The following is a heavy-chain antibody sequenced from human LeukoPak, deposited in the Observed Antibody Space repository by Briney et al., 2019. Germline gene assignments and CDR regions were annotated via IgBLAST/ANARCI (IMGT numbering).Heavy chain of an antibody. D-gene: IGHD2-2*01. CDR1: GGSFSGYY. CDR3: ARGPQVPAAIIYYYYGMDV. J-gene: IGHJ6*02. CDR2: TNHSGST. Sequence: SETLSLTCAVYGGSFSGYYWSWIRQPPGKGLEWIGETNHSGSTNYNPSLKSRVTISVDTSKNQFSLKLSSVTAADTAVYYCARGPQVPAAIIYYYYGMDVWGQETTVTVSS. V-gene: IGHV4-34*01.